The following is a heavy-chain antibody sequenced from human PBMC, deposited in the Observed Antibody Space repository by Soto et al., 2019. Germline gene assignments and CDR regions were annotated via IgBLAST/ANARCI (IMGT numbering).Heavy chain of an antibody. V-gene: IGHV4-59*01. CDR3: AREEPPHQRSYFQH. J-gene: IGHJ1*01. D-gene: IGHD2-2*01. CDR1: GGSISSYY. Sequence: QVQLQESGPGLVKPSETLSLTCTVSGGSISSYYWSWIRQPPGKGLEWIGYIYYSGSTNYNPSLKSRVTRSVDTSKNQFSLKLSSVTAADTAVYYCAREEPPHQRSYFQHWGQGTLVTVSS. CDR2: IYYSGST.